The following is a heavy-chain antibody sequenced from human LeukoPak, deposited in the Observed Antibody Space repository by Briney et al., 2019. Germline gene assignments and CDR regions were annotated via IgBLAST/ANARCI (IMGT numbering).Heavy chain of an antibody. V-gene: IGHV4-59*08. Sequence: PSETLSLTCTVSGGSISSYYWSWIRQPPGKGLEWIGYIYYSGSTNHNPSLKSRVSISVDASKNQFSLKLRSVTAADTAVYYCARGYSGYDGYYFDYWGQGTLVTVSS. D-gene: IGHD5-12*01. CDR2: IYYSGST. CDR3: ARGYSGYDGYYFDY. CDR1: GGSISSYY. J-gene: IGHJ4*02.